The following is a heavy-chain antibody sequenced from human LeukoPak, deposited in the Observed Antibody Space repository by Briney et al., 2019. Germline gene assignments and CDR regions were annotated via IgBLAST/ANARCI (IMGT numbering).Heavy chain of an antibody. CDR1: VYTFNRYA. Sequence: ASVKAFCKASVYTFNRYAMNWVRQAPGQGLEYMGWINTNTGNPTYAQGFTGRFVFSLDTSVSTAYLQISSLKAEDTAVYYCARASSGWVHNWFDPWGQGTLVTVSS. J-gene: IGHJ5*02. CDR2: INTNTGNP. CDR3: ARASSGWVHNWFDP. D-gene: IGHD6-19*01. V-gene: IGHV7-4-1*02.